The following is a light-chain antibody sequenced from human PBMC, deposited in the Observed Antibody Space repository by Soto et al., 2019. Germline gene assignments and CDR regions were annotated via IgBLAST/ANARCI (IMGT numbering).Light chain of an antibody. J-gene: IGKJ5*01. CDR2: KVS. V-gene: IGKV2-30*02. CDR1: QSLVHRDGNTY. CDR3: MQGSHWPPIN. Sequence: DVVGAKSPLSLPAPLVHAASVSCRSSQSLVHRDGNTYLSWFRQRPGQSPRRLIYKVSNREAGVPDRFSGSGSGTDFTLKISRVEAEDVGLYYCMQGSHWPPINFGQGTRLEIK.